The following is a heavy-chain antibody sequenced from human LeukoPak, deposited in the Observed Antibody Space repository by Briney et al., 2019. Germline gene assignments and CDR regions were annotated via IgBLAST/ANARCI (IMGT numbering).Heavy chain of an antibody. Sequence: PSQTLSLTCTVSGGSITSGCYYWGWVRQPAGKGLEWFGRIYPSGSTNYNPSLKSRVTISVDTSKNQSSLKLSSVTAADTAVYYCAREWVAEGDGFDIWGQGTKVTVSP. CDR3: AREWVAEGDGFDI. V-gene: IGHV4-61*02. CDR1: GGSITSGCYY. CDR2: IYPSGST. J-gene: IGHJ3*02. D-gene: IGHD2-15*01.